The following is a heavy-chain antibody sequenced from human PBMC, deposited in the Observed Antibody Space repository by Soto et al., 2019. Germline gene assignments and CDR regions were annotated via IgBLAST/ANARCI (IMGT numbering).Heavy chain of an antibody. CDR3: AKVPGDYNFSHDY. J-gene: IGHJ4*02. D-gene: IGHD4-17*01. V-gene: IGHV3-23*01. Sequence: GGSLRLSCAASGFTFGSYAMTWVRQAPGKGLEWVSTISGSGGSTYYADSVKGRFTISRDNSKHTLYLQMNTLRAEDTAVYYCAKVPGDYNFSHDYWGQGTLVTVSS. CDR2: ISGSGGST. CDR1: GFTFGSYA.